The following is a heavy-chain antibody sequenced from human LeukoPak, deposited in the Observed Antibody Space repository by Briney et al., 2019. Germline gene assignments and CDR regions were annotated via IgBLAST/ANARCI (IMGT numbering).Heavy chain of an antibody. V-gene: IGHV4-59*01. CDR2: IYYSGST. CDR1: GGSISNYY. J-gene: IGHJ5*02. Sequence: SETLSLTCTVSGGSISNYYWSWIRQSPGKGLEWIGYIYYSGSTNYNPSLKSRVTISVDTSKNQFSLKLSSVTAADTAVYYCARTTGRYLQFDPWGQGTLVTVSS. CDR3: ARTTGRYLQFDP. D-gene: IGHD3-9*01.